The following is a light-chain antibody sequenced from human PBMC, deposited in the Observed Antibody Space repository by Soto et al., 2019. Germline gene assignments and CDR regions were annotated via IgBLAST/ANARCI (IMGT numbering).Light chain of an antibody. J-gene: IGKJ4*01. Sequence: DIQMTQSPSSLSASVGDRVTITCQASQDIKNYLNWYQQKSGKAPKLPIYDASDLETGVPSRFSGSGSGTDFTFTISSLQPEDIATYYCQQYDNLPLTFGGGTKVEIK. V-gene: IGKV1-33*01. CDR2: DAS. CDR3: QQYDNLPLT. CDR1: QDIKNY.